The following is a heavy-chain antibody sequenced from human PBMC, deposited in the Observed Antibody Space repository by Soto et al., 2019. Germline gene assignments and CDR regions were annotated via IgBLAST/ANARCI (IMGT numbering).Heavy chain of an antibody. D-gene: IGHD6-13*01. CDR3: ARGRGVVVPAGTPDAFDV. V-gene: IGHV1-18*01. J-gene: IGHJ3*01. CDR2: ISAYNDYT. Sequence: QAQLVQSGGEVKRPGASVKVSCKASGYTFNKYGFNWVRQAPGQGLEWMGRISAYNDYTNFAQKFQGRVTLTTDASTNTAYIELKILRSDDTAIYYCARGRGVVVPAGTPDAFDVWGQGTMVTVSS. CDR1: GYTFNKYG.